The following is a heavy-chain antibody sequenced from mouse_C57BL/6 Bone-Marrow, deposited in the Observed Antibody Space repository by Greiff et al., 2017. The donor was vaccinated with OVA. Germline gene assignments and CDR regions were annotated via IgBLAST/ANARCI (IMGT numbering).Heavy chain of an antibody. Sequence: VQLKESGTVLARPGASVKMSCKTSGYTFTSYWMHWVKQRPGQGLEWIGAIYPGNSDTSYNQKFKGKAKLTAVTSASTAYMELSSLTNEDSAVYYGTRGITTGVAEDWDVDVWGTGTTVTVSS. J-gene: IGHJ1*03. D-gene: IGHD1-1*01. V-gene: IGHV1-5*01. CDR1: GYTFTSYW. CDR3: TRGITTGVAEDWDVDV. CDR2: IYPGNSDT.